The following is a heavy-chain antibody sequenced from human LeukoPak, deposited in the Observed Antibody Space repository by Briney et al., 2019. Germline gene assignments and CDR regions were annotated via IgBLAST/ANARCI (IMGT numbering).Heavy chain of an antibody. V-gene: IGHV3-48*03. CDR2: INRGSTDI. D-gene: IGHD2-21*01. CDR3: ARAVSPTDCYNLRCYFCDN. Sequence: PGGSLRLSCAASGFTLSNYEMNWVRQAPGKGLEWVSYINRGSTDIQYADSVKGRFTISRDNAKNSLYLQMNSLRAEDAAVYYCARAVSPTDCYNLRCYFCDNWGQGTMVTVSS. J-gene: IGHJ4*01. CDR1: GFTLSNYE.